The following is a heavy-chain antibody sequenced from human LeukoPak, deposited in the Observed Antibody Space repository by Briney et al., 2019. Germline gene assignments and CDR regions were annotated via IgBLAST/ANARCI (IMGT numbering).Heavy chain of an antibody. CDR1: GFTFSSYE. V-gene: IGHV3-48*03. Sequence: PGGSLRLSCAASGFTFSSYEMNWVRQAPGKGLEWVSYISSSGSTIYYADSVKGRFTISRDNAKNSLYLQMNSLSAEDTAVYYCARGSAVGATSNWFDPWGQGTLVTVSS. J-gene: IGHJ5*02. CDR3: ARGSAVGATSNWFDP. D-gene: IGHD1-26*01. CDR2: ISSSGSTI.